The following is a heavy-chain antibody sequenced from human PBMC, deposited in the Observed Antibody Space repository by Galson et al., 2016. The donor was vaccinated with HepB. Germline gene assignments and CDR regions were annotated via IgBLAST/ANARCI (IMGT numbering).Heavy chain of an antibody. J-gene: IGHJ3*01. V-gene: IGHV3-48*03. D-gene: IGHD2-15*01. CDR2: ISISGDTT. Sequence: SLRLSCAASGLTFSSHAMSWVRQAPGQGLEWVSSISISGDTTHYADSVQGRFTISRDNAKNTVYLQMNSLRAEDTAVYFCARDSGYCSYSNCKGDAFDLWGQGTMVTVSS. CDR3: ARDSGYCSYSNCKGDAFDL. CDR1: GLTFSSHA.